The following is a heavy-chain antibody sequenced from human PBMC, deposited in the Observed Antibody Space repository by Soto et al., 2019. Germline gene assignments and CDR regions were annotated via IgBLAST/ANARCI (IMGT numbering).Heavy chain of an antibody. CDR3: TTDPCDYSSGWPYFDY. V-gene: IGHV3-15*01. D-gene: IGHD6-19*01. CDR2: IKSKTDGGTT. CDR1: GFTFSNAW. J-gene: IGHJ4*02. Sequence: GGSLRLSCAASGFTFSNAWMSWVRQAPGKGLEWVGRIKSKTDGGTTDYAAPVKGRFTISRDDSKNTLYLQMNSLKTEDTAVYYCTTDPCDYSSGWPYFDYWRQGTLVTVSS.